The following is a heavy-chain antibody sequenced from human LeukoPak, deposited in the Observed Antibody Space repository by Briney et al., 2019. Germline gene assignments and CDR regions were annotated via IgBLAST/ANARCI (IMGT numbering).Heavy chain of an antibody. CDR2: ISSSIITI. Sequence: GGSLRLSCAGSGFSFSRYSMNWVRQAPGKGLEGVSYISSSIITIYYADSVKGRFTISRDNAKNLLYLQMNSLRAEDTAVYYCAGDPGDSSGYYSGNDGFDIWGQGTMVTVSS. CDR1: GFSFSRYS. CDR3: AGDPGDSSGYYSGNDGFDI. J-gene: IGHJ3*02. D-gene: IGHD3-22*01. V-gene: IGHV3-48*01.